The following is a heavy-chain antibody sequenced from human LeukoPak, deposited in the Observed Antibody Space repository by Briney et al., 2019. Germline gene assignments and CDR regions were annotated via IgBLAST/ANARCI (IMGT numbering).Heavy chain of an antibody. CDR1: GCTFSSYS. Sequence: GGSLRLSWAASGCTFSSYSMNWVRQAPGKVLEWVSSISSSSSYIYYADSVKGRFTISRDNAKNSLYLQINSLRAEDTAVYYCARARPRTGGSFDYWGQGTLVTVSS. J-gene: IGHJ4*02. D-gene: IGHD2-8*02. CDR2: ISSSSSYI. V-gene: IGHV3-21*01. CDR3: ARARPRTGGSFDY.